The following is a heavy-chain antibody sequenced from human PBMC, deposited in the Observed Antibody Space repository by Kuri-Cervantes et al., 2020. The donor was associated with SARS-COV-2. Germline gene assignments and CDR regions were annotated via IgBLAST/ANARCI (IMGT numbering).Heavy chain of an antibody. V-gene: IGHV4-39*01. D-gene: IGHD2-2*01. CDR1: GGSISSSSYY. CDR3: ARGVGGYCSSTSCYPYNWFDP. J-gene: IGHJ5*02. Sequence: GSLRLSCTVSGGSISSSSYYWGWIRQPPGKGLEWIGSIYYSGSTYYNPSLKSRVTISVDTSKNQFSLKLSSVTAADTAVYYCARGVGGYCSSTSCYPYNWFDPWGQGTLVTVSS. CDR2: IYYSGST.